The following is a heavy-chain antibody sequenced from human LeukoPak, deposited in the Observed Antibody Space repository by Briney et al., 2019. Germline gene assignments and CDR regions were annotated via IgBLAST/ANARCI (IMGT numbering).Heavy chain of an antibody. J-gene: IGHJ4*02. D-gene: IGHD6-19*01. CDR2: IWYDGSNK. Sequence: GGSLRLSCAASGFTFSSYGMHWVRQAPGKGLEWVAVIWYDGSNKYYADSVKGRFTISRDNSKNTLYLQMNSLRAEDTAMYYCARDSQWSHFDYWGQGTLVTVPS. CDR1: GFTFSSYG. CDR3: ARDSQWSHFDY. V-gene: IGHV3-33*01.